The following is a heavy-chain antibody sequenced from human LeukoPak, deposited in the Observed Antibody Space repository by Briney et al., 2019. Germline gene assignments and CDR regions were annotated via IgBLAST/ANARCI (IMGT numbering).Heavy chain of an antibody. V-gene: IGHV3-30-3*01. CDR2: ISYDGSNK. D-gene: IGHD2-15*01. CDR1: GFTFSSYA. J-gene: IGHJ5*02. Sequence: GGSLRLSCAASGFTFSSYAMHWVRQAPGKGLEWVAVISYDGSNKYYADSVKGRFTISRDNSKNTLYLQMNSLRAEDTAVYYCAGGSGPPGGQGTLVTVSS. CDR3: AGGSGPP.